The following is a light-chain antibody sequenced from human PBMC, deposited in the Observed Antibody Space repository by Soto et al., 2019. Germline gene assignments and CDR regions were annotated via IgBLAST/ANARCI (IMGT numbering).Light chain of an antibody. CDR2: KAS. CDR3: LQCNVYPLS. CDR1: QNINRW. Sequence: DIEMTQSPSTLSASVGDRVTITCRARQNINRWLAWYQQRPGKAPNLLIHKASTLEVGVASRFSGSASGTEFTLTISSLHPDDFAVYFCLQCNVYPLSFGGGTKVEIK. V-gene: IGKV1-5*03. J-gene: IGKJ4*01.